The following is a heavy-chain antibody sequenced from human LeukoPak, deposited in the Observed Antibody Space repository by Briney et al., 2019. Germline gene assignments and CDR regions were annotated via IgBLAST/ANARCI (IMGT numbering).Heavy chain of an antibody. J-gene: IGHJ4*02. D-gene: IGHD3-3*01. CDR3: GRETWQAYNDFWSGYVTD. Sequence: GGSLRLSCAASGFTFSSYWMSWVRQAPGTGLEWVANIKQDGSEKYYVDSVKGRFTISRDNAHSTLYLDMNSLTAEGTAIYCCGRETWQAYNDFWSGYVTDWGQGILVTVSS. CDR1: GFTFSSYW. V-gene: IGHV3-7*01. CDR2: IKQDGSEK.